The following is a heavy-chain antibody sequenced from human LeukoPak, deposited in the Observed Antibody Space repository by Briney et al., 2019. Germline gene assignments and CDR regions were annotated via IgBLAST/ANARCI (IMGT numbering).Heavy chain of an antibody. CDR2: INPNSGGT. J-gene: IGHJ6*02. CDR3: ARDRRPAQYRGLDV. V-gene: IGHV1-2*06. CDR1: GYTFTGYY. D-gene: IGHD2-2*02. Sequence: ASVKVSCKASGYTFTGYYMHWVRQAPGQGLEWMGRINPNSGGTNYAQKFQGRVTMTRDTSISTAYMELSRLRSDDTAVYYCARDRRPAQYRGLDVWGRGTTVTVSS.